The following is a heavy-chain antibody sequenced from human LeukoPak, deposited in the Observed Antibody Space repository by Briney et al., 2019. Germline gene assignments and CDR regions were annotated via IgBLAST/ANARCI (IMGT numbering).Heavy chain of an antibody. CDR2: ISYDGSNK. Sequence: GGSLRLSCAASGFTFSSYGMHWVRQAPGKGLEWVAVISYDGSNKYYANSVKGRFTISRDNSKNTLYLQMNSLRAEDTAVYYCASLLDYWGQGTLVTVSS. CDR3: ASLLDY. V-gene: IGHV3-30*03. CDR1: GFTFSSYG. J-gene: IGHJ4*02.